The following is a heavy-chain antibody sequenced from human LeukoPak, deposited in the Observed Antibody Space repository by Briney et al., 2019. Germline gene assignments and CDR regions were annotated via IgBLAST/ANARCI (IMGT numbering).Heavy chain of an antibody. CDR1: GFTFSSYA. Sequence: GGSLRLSCAASGFTFSSYAMSWVRQAPGKGLEWVANIKQDGSEKYYVDSVKGRFTISRDNAKNSLYLQMNSLRAEDTAVYYCARGETPVDYFDYWGQGTLVTVSS. CDR3: ARGETPVDYFDY. J-gene: IGHJ4*02. CDR2: IKQDGSEK. D-gene: IGHD4-23*01. V-gene: IGHV3-7*03.